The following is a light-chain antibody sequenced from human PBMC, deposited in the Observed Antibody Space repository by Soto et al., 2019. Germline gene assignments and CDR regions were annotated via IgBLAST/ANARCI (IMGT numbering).Light chain of an antibody. V-gene: IGLV2-11*01. CDR2: DVS. CDR1: SSDVGGYNY. J-gene: IGLJ3*02. CDR3: ATWDDILNGWV. Sequence: QSALTQPRSASGSPGQSITISCTGTSSDVGGYNYVSWYQQHPAKAPKLIIFDVSKRPSGVPNRFSGSKSGNTASLTISGLRAEDEADYYCATWDDILNGWVFGGGTQLTVL.